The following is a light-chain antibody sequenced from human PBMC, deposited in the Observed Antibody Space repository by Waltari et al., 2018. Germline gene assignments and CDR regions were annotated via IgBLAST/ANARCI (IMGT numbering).Light chain of an antibody. CDR2: DAS. J-gene: IGKJ3*01. CDR3: HHYGSSSFT. Sequence: EIELTQSPGILSLSPGQRATLSCRASQSTNSNYIAWYQQKPGQAPRLLMYDASIRATGIPDRFSGSGSETDFTLTISRLEAEDFAVYFCHHYGSSSFTFGPGTIVDIK. CDR1: QSTNSNY. V-gene: IGKV3-20*01.